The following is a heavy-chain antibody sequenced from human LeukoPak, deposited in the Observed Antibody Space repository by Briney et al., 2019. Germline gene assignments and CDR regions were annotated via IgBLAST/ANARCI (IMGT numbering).Heavy chain of an antibody. V-gene: IGHV3-53*01. CDR1: GFTVSTSY. CDR2: IYKIGST. CDR3: AGSSTEDTLDY. D-gene: IGHD2-15*01. J-gene: IGHJ4*02. Sequence: PGGSLRLSCVASGFTVSTSYMTWVRQAPGKGLEWVSLIYKIGSTYYADSVKGRFTISRDSSKNTLNLLMNSLRAEDTAVYFCAGSSTEDTLDYWGQGTLLTVSS.